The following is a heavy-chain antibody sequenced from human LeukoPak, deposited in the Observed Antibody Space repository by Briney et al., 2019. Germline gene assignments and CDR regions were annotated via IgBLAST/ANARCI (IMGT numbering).Heavy chain of an antibody. Sequence: SETLSLTCAVDGGSFSGYYWSWIRQPPGKGLEWIGEINHSGSTNYNPSLKSRVTISVDTSKNQFSLKLSSVTAADTAVYYCARGTGYYISYFDYWGQGTLVTVSS. D-gene: IGHD3-9*01. CDR3: ARGTGYYISYFDY. V-gene: IGHV4-34*01. CDR2: INHSGST. CDR1: GGSFSGYY. J-gene: IGHJ4*02.